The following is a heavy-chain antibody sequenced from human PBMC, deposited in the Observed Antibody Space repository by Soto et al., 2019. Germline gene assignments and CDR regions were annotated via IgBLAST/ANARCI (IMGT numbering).Heavy chain of an antibody. CDR2: ISDTGSSH. V-gene: IGHV3-30*18. D-gene: IGHD2-2*01. CDR3: AKDRGGDCPDNSCYFGADY. Sequence: HPGGSLRLSCVGSGFTFSSCGMHWVRQAPGKGLECVAVISDTGSSHYYAASVKGRFTISRENSKNTLSLHMDRLRVEDTAVYYCAKDRGGDCPDNSCYFGADYWGQGTPVTVS. CDR1: GFTFSSCG. J-gene: IGHJ4*02.